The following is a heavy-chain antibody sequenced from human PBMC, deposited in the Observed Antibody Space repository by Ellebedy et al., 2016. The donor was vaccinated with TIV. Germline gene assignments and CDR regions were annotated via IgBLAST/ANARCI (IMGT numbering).Heavy chain of an antibody. CDR3: ARGDNYYYDSSGYYYSY. V-gene: IGHV1-46*01. Sequence: ASVKVSCKASGYTFTSYFLYWVRQAPGQGLEWMGIINPTSGSSNYAQTFQGRVTVTRDTSTSTVYMELSSLRSEDTAVYYCARGDNYYYDSSGYYYSYWGQGTLVTVSS. J-gene: IGHJ4*02. CDR1: GYTFTSYF. CDR2: INPTSGSS. D-gene: IGHD3-22*01.